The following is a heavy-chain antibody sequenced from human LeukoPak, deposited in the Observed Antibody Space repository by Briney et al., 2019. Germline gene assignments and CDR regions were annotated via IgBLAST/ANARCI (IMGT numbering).Heavy chain of an antibody. D-gene: IGHD6-19*01. CDR3: VSIAVSSSRCGFYGMDV. Sequence: SEALSLSCAVSGGSISSYYWSWIRQPAGKGLEWIGRIYTSGSTNYNPSLKSRVTMSVATSKNKFSLTLSSVTAADRAVYYCVSIAVSSSRCGFYGMDVWGQGTTVTVSS. J-gene: IGHJ6*02. CDR1: GGSISSYY. CDR2: IYTSGST. V-gene: IGHV4-4*07.